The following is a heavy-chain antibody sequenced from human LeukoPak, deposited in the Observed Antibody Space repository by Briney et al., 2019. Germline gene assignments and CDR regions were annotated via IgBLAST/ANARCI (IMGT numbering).Heavy chain of an antibody. CDR3: ARVAGRDAFDI. CDR2: INHSGST. J-gene: IGHJ3*02. Sequence: SETLSLTCAVYGGSFSGYYWSWIRQPPGKGLEWIGEINHSGSTNYNPSLKSRVTISVDTSKNQFSLKLSSVTAADTAVYYCARVAGRDAFDIWGQGTMVTVSS. D-gene: IGHD3-10*01. V-gene: IGHV4-34*01. CDR1: GGSFSGYY.